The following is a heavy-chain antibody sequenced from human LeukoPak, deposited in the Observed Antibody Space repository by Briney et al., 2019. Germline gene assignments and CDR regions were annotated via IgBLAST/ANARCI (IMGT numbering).Heavy chain of an antibody. Sequence: GGSLRLSCVASGFTFTNYWMHWVRQAPGKGLVWVSRINNDGGITAYADSVKGRFTISRDNANSTLYLQMNSLRAEDTAVYYCARTYSSFDYWGQGTLVTVSS. D-gene: IGHD3-22*01. V-gene: IGHV3-74*01. CDR2: INNDGGIT. J-gene: IGHJ4*02. CDR1: GFTFTNYW. CDR3: ARTYSSFDY.